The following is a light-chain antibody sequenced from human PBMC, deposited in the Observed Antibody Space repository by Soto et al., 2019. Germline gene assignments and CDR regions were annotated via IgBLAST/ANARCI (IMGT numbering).Light chain of an antibody. J-gene: IGKJ4*01. V-gene: IGKV1-5*01. CDR1: QSIGSW. Sequence: DIQMTQSPSTLSASVGDRVTITCRSSQSIGSWLAWYQQKPGKAPKLLIYDASGLERGVPSRFSGSGSGTECTLTISRLQPDDFATYYCQQYKKYSTFGGGTKVEIK. CDR3: QQYKKYST. CDR2: DAS.